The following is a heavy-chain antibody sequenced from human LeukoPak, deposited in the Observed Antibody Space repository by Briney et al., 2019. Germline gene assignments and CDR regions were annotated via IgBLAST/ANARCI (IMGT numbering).Heavy chain of an antibody. CDR3: AREIGTMVRGVNPYYFDY. CDR1: GYTFTSYG. CDR2: IIPIFGTA. V-gene: IGHV1-69*13. D-gene: IGHD3-10*01. Sequence: ASVKVSCKASGYTFTSYGISWVRQAPGQGLEWMGGIIPIFGTANYAQKFQGRVTITADESTSTAYMELSSLRSEDTAVYYCAREIGTMVRGVNPYYFDYGGQGPLVTVS. J-gene: IGHJ4*02.